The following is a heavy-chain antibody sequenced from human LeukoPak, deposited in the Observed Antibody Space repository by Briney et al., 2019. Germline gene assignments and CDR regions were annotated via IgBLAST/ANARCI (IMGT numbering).Heavy chain of an antibody. D-gene: IGHD3-3*01. V-gene: IGHV3-11*01. CDR2: ISSSGSTI. CDR1: GFTFSDYY. CDR3: ASTVDFWSGFDY. J-gene: IGHJ4*02. Sequence: GGSLRLSCAASGFTFSDYYMSWIRQAPGKGLEWVSYISSSGSTIYYADSVKGRFTTSRDNAKNSLYLQMNSLRAEDTAVYYCASTVDFWSGFDYWGQGTLVTVSS.